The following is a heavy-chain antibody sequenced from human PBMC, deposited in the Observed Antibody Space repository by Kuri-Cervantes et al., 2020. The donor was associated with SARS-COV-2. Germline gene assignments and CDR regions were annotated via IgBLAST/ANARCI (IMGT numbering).Heavy chain of an antibody. V-gene: IGHV3-48*03. Sequence: GGSLRLSCAASGFTFSSYEMSWVRQAPGKGLEWVSYISSSGSTIYYADSVKGRFTISRDNAKNSLYLQMNSLRAEDTAVYYCARDQIAAHTYYYGMDVWGQGTTVTVSS. CDR2: ISSSGSTI. CDR3: ARDQIAAHTYYYGMDV. D-gene: IGHD6-6*01. CDR1: GFTFSSYE. J-gene: IGHJ6*02.